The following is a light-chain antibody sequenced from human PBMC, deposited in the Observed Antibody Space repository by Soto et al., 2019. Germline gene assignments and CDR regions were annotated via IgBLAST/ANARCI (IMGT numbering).Light chain of an antibody. CDR2: GAS. V-gene: IGKV1-5*01. CDR1: HSISKW. Sequence: DIQMTQSPSTLSASVGDRVIITCRASHSISKWLAWYQQKPWKAPKLLIYGASSLESGVPSRFIGSGSGTEFTLTISSLQTYDFATYYCQQYNSYDMWTFGQGTKVDIK. J-gene: IGKJ1*01. CDR3: QQYNSYDMWT.